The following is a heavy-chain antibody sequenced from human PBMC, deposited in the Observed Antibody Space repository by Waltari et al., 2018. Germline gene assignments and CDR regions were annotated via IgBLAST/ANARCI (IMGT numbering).Heavy chain of an antibody. J-gene: IGHJ3*02. CDR3: VGPRSGYYNGSAVDI. CDR1: GGSFSSDA. CDR2: FIPILGRT. V-gene: IGHV1-69*10. D-gene: IGHD3-9*01. Sequence: QVQLVQSGAAVKKPGSSVKVSCKAAGGSFSSDAISWVRQAPGQGLEWRGGFIPILGRTNYAQNFQGRVTIAADKSTTTAYMELSSLRSEDTAVYYCVGPRSGYYNGSAVDIWGQGTVVTVSS.